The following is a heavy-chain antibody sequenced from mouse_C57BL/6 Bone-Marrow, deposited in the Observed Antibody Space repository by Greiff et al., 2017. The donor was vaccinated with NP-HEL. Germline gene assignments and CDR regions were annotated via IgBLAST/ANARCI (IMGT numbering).Heavy chain of an antibody. V-gene: IGHV1-26*01. CDR1: GYTFTDYY. Sequence: EVQLQQSGPELVKPGASVKISCKASGYTFTDYYMNWVKQSHGKSLEWIGDINPNNGGTSYNQKFKGKATLTVDKSSSTAYMELRSLTSEDSAVYYCAREDYYGSSYGFAYCGQGTLVTVSA. D-gene: IGHD1-1*01. J-gene: IGHJ3*01. CDR3: AREDYYGSSYGFAY. CDR2: INPNNGGT.